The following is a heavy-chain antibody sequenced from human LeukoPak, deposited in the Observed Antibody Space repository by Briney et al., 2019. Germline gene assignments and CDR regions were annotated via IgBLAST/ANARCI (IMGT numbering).Heavy chain of an antibody. CDR3: AKMRGMPREAYHFDR. V-gene: IGHV3-33*06. CDR2: IWYDGSNK. Sequence: GRSLRLSCAASGFTFSSYGMHWVRQAPGKGLEWVAVIWYDGSNKYYGDSVKGRFTISRDNSENTVSLQMDSLRADDTAMYYCAKMRGMPREAYHFDRWGQGTLVAVSS. D-gene: IGHD1-26*01. J-gene: IGHJ4*02. CDR1: GFTFSSYG.